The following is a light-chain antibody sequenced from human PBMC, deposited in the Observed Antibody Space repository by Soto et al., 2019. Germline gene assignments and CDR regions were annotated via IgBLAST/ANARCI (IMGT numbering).Light chain of an antibody. J-gene: IGKJ1*01. CDR1: QDIRND. Sequence: AIQMTQSPSSLSASVGDRVTITCRASQDIRNDLGWYQEKPGQAPNLLIYAASNLQSGVPSRFSGSGSGTDFTLTISSLQPEDFATYYCLQDYNSRWTFGQGTKVEI. CDR2: AAS. CDR3: LQDYNSRWT. V-gene: IGKV1-6*01.